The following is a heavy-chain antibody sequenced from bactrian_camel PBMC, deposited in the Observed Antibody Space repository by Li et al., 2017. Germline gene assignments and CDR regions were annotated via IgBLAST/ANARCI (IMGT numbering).Heavy chain of an antibody. D-gene: IGHD3*01. CDR1: GFTLDESD. J-gene: IGHJ6*01. Sequence: HVQLVESGGGSVQAGGSLRLSCTVSGFTLDESDMGWYRQAPGNECELASTIRRDGATYYADSVKGRFTISRDNAKNTVYLQMNNLKPEDTAMYYCAADYFWASRCCLRTDFGYRGRGTQVTVS. CDR3: AADYFWASRCCLRTDFGY. CDR2: IRRDGAT. V-gene: IGHV3S60*01.